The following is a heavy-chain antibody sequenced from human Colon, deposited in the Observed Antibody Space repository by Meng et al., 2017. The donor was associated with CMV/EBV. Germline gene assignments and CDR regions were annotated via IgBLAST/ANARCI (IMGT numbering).Heavy chain of an antibody. CDR3: ARDLYCNSPKCPYGMDV. D-gene: IGHD2/OR15-2a*01. V-gene: IGHV3-48*03. Sequence: GESLKISCAASGFTFSSYEMSWDRQFPGKGLEWVSYISSRGDSKQYADSVKGRFTISRDNAKNSLHLQMNSLRAEDTAVYYCARDLYCNSPKCPYGMDVWGQGTTVTVSS. CDR1: GFTFSSYE. J-gene: IGHJ6*02. CDR2: ISSRGDSK.